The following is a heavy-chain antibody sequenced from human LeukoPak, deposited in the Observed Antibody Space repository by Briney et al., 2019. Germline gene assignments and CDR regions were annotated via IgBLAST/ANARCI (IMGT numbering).Heavy chain of an antibody. CDR1: GFTVSGNY. J-gene: IGHJ4*02. D-gene: IGHD3-16*02. Sequence: PGGSLRLSCAASGFTVSGNYMSWVRQAPGKGLEWVSVIYSGGSTYYADSVKGRFTISRDNSKSTLYIQMNSLRAEDTAVYYCAKGGSYRSQPYFDYWGQGTPVTVSS. CDR3: AKGGSYRSQPYFDY. CDR2: IYSGGST. V-gene: IGHV3-53*01.